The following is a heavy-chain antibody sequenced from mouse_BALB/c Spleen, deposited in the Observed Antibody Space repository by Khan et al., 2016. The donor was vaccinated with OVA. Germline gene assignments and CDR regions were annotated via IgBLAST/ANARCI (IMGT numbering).Heavy chain of an antibody. J-gene: IGHJ1*01. V-gene: IGHV9-3-1*01. Sequence: QIQLVQSGPELKKPGETAKISCKASGYTFTNYGMNWVKQAPGKGLKWMGWINTYTGEPTYADDFKGRSAFSLETSASTAYLQIKNLKNEDTATYFCARSNSYWYFDVWGAGTTVTVSS. CDR1: GYTFTNYG. CDR2: INTYTGEP. D-gene: IGHD4-1*02. CDR3: ARSNSYWYFDV.